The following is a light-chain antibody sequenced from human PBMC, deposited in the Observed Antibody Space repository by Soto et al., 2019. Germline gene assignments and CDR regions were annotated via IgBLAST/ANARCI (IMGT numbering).Light chain of an antibody. J-gene: IGKJ4*01. Sequence: DIQMTQSPSSVSASVGDRVTITCRASQDVTTSLAWFQQNPGEAPRLLIYSASSLHRGVPSRFSGSGSGTDFTLTISSLQPEDFATYYGQQGNSFPHTFGGGTKVEIK. V-gene: IGKV1-12*01. CDR2: SAS. CDR3: QQGNSFPHT. CDR1: QDVTTS.